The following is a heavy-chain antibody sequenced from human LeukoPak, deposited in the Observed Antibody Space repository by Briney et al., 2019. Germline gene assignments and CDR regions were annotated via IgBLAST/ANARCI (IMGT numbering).Heavy chain of an antibody. Sequence: GASVKVSCKASGYTFTSYGISWVRQAPGQGLEWMGWISAYNGNTNYAQKFQGRVTMTRDTSTSTVYMELSSLRSEDTAVYYCAKAPPSVGATLFDYWGQGTLVTVSS. J-gene: IGHJ4*02. CDR1: GYTFTSYG. V-gene: IGHV1-18*01. CDR2: ISAYNGNT. D-gene: IGHD1-26*01. CDR3: AKAPPSVGATLFDY.